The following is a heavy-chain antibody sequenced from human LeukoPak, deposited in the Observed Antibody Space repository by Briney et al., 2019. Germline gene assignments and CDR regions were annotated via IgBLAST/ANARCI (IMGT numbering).Heavy chain of an antibody. V-gene: IGHV4-30-4*01. CDR2: TYYSGST. J-gene: IGHJ4*02. Sequence: SETLSLTCTVSGGSLSSGDYYWTWIRLPPGKGLEWIGYTYYSGSTYYNPSLMSRITISVDTSKNQFSLNLRSVTAADTAVYYCASDNSGWYFDHWGQGALVTVSS. D-gene: IGHD6-19*01. CDR1: GGSLSSGDYY. CDR3: ASDNSGWYFDH.